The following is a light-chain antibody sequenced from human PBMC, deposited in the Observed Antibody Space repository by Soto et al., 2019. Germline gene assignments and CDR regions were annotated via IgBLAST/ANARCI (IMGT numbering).Light chain of an antibody. CDR1: SSDVGGYNY. CDR3: SSYARTSNLAV. Sequence: QSVLTQPASVSGSPGQSITISCTGTSSDVGGYNYVSWYQQHPGKAPKLMIYEVSHRPSGISDRFSASKSGNTASLTISGLRAEDEADYFCSSYARTSNLAVFGGGTKLTVL. CDR2: EVS. V-gene: IGLV2-14*01. J-gene: IGLJ2*01.